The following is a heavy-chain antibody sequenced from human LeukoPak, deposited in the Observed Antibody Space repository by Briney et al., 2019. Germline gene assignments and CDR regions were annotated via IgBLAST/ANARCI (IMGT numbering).Heavy chain of an antibody. J-gene: IGHJ3*02. D-gene: IGHD1-26*01. Sequence: GGSLRLPCAASGFTFSSYRMNWVRQAPGEGLEWVSSISSSSSYIYSADSMKGRFTISRDNAKNSLYLQMNSLRAEDTAVYYCARGLGVPDAFDIWGQGTMVTVSS. CDR3: ARGLGVPDAFDI. V-gene: IGHV3-21*01. CDR1: GFTFSSYR. CDR2: ISSSSSYI.